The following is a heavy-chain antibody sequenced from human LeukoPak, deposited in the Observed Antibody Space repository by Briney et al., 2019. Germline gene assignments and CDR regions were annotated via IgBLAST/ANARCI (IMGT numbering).Heavy chain of an antibody. Sequence: GGSLRLSCAASGFTFSNAWMSWVRQAPGKGLEWVGRIKSKTDGGTTDYAAPVKGRFTISRDDSKNTLYLQMNSLKTEATAVYYCTTAVRPRYCSSTSCGYWGQGTLVTVSS. CDR2: IKSKTDGGTT. CDR3: TTAVRPRYCSSTSCGY. CDR1: GFTFSNAW. D-gene: IGHD2-2*01. J-gene: IGHJ4*02. V-gene: IGHV3-15*01.